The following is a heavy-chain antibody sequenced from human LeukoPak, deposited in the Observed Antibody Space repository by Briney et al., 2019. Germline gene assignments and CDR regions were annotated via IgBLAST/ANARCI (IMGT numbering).Heavy chain of an antibody. CDR2: IDHSGNT. V-gene: IGHV4-30-2*01. Sequence: SQTLSLTCTVSGGSISSGGYYWSWIRQPPGKGLEWIGYIDHSGNTSYNPSLKSRVTISVDRSKNQFFLNLSSVTAADTAVYFCARVIRDYYDRKIWFDPWGQGTLVTVSS. CDR1: GGSISSGGYY. D-gene: IGHD3-22*01. J-gene: IGHJ5*02. CDR3: ARVIRDYYDRKIWFDP.